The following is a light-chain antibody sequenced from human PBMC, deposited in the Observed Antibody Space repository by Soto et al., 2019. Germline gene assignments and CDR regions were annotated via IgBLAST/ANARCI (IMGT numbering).Light chain of an antibody. CDR2: DAT. J-gene: IGKJ1*01. V-gene: IGKV3-15*01. CDR1: QSVSNN. Sequence: IVMTQSPATLSVSPGERATLSCRASQSVSNNLAWYQQKPGQAPRLLIYDATTRATGIPARFSGSGSGTEFTLTISGLQSEDFAVYYCQQYNNWPPWTFGQGTKVEIK. CDR3: QQYNNWPPWT.